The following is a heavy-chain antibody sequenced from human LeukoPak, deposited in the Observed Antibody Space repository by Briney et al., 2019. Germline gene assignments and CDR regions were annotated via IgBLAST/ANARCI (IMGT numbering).Heavy chain of an antibody. D-gene: IGHD1-26*01. Sequence: GGSLRLSCAAPGFTFSSYAMHWVRQAPGKGLEWVAVISYDGSNKYYADSVKGRFTISRDNSKNTLCLQMNSLRAEDTAVYYCARDPSPWELRDYYYYGMDVWGQGTTVTVSS. CDR1: GFTFSSYA. V-gene: IGHV3-30-3*01. CDR3: ARDPSPWELRDYYYYGMDV. CDR2: ISYDGSNK. J-gene: IGHJ6*02.